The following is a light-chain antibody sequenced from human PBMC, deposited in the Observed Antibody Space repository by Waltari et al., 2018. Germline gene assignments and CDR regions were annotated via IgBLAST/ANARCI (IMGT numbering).Light chain of an antibody. CDR1: QSLLHSNGYNY. V-gene: IGKV2-28*01. CDR3: MQSLQTPDT. Sequence: IVMTQSPLSLPVTPGEPASISCRSSQSLLHSNGYNYLDWFLQKPGQSPQLLIYLGSDRASGVPDRVSGSGSGTDFTLTISRVEAEDIGVYYCMQSLQTPDTFGQGTKLDIK. CDR2: LGS. J-gene: IGKJ2*01.